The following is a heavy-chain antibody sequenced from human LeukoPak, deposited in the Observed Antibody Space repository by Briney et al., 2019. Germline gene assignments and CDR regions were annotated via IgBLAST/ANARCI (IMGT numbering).Heavy chain of an antibody. Sequence: GGSLRLSCAASGFTFSTYTMSWVRQAPGKGLEWVSYISSSGSTIYYADSVKGRFTISRDNAKNSLYLQMNSLRAEDTAVYYCAELGITMIGGVWGKGTTVTISS. J-gene: IGHJ6*04. CDR3: AELGITMIGGV. CDR1: GFTFSTYT. CDR2: ISSSGSTI. D-gene: IGHD3-10*02. V-gene: IGHV3-48*04.